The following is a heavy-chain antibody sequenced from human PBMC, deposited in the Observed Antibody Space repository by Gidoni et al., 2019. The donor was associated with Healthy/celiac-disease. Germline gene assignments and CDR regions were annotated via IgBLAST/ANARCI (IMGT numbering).Heavy chain of an antibody. Sequence: QVQLVQSGAEVTKPGSSVKVSCKASGGTFRSYAIRWGRQAPGQGLEWMGRIIPILGIANYAQKFQGRVTITADKSTSTAYMELSSLRSEDTAVYYCARVSSSSVVTPGYYYYYGMDVWGQGTTVTVSS. D-gene: IGHD2-21*02. CDR3: ARVSSSSVVTPGYYYYYGMDV. V-gene: IGHV1-69*04. CDR2: IIPILGIA. CDR1: GGTFRSYA. J-gene: IGHJ6*02.